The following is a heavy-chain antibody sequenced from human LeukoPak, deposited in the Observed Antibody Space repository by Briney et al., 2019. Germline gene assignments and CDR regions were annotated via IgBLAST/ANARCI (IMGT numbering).Heavy chain of an antibody. CDR1: GFTVSNNY. CDR3: AKALSGYDFLSFDP. D-gene: IGHD5-12*01. V-gene: IGHV3-53*01. CDR2: ISGGGNT. Sequence: GGSLRLSCAVSGFTVSNNYMSWVRQAPGKGLEWVSVISGGGNTYYADSVKGRFTISRDNSKNTLYLQMNSLRAEDTAVYYCAKALSGYDFLSFDPWGQGTLVTVSS. J-gene: IGHJ5*02.